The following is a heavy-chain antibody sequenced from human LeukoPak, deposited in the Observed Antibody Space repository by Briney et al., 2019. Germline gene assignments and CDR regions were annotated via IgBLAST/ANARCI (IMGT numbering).Heavy chain of an antibody. Sequence: GGSLRLSCTASGFTFGDYAMSWVRQAPGKGLEWVGFIKSKVFGGTTEYAASVKGRFTISRDDSKNTLYLQMNSLKTEDTAVYYCTTLRITIFGGGDYWGQGTLVTVSS. CDR2: IKSKVFGGTT. D-gene: IGHD3-3*01. CDR3: TTLRITIFGGGDY. J-gene: IGHJ4*02. V-gene: IGHV3-49*04. CDR1: GFTFGDYA.